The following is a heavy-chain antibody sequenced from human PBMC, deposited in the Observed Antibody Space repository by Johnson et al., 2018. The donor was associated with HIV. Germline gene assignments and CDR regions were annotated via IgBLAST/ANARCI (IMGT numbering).Heavy chain of an antibody. D-gene: IGHD6-19*01. CDR2: IKQDGSEK. CDR1: GFTFSRYW. CDR3: AKDREIHSSGWYKGSAFDI. J-gene: IGHJ3*02. Sequence: VQLVESGGGVVQPGRSLRLSCAASGFTFSRYWMSWVRQAPGKGLEWVANIKQDGSEKHYVDSVKGRFTISRDNSKNTFYLQMNSLRPEDTALYYCAKDREIHSSGWYKGSAFDIWGQGTMVTVSS. V-gene: IGHV3-7*01.